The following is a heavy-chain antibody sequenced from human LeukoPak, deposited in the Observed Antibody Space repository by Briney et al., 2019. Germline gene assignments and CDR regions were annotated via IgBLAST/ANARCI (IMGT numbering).Heavy chain of an antibody. Sequence: GGSLRLSCAASGFTFSSYGMHWVRQAPGKGLEWISYVSYSSSTIYNADSVKGRFTISRDNAKNSLYLQMNSLRDEDTAVYYCARDAHIVRGVNPLDYWGQGTLVTVSS. D-gene: IGHD3-10*01. CDR1: GFTFSSYG. CDR3: ARDAHIVRGVNPLDY. J-gene: IGHJ4*02. V-gene: IGHV3-48*02. CDR2: VSYSSSTI.